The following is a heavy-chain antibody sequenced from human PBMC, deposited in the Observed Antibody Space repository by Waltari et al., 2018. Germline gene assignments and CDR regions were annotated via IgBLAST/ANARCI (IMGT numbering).Heavy chain of an antibody. V-gene: IGHV1-2*02. D-gene: IGHD3-16*02. Sequence: QVQLVQSGAEVKKPGASVKVSCMASGYTFTGYYMHWVRQAPGQGLEWRGWINANSGGTNYAQKFQGRFTMTRDTSISTAYMEVSRLRSDDTAVYYCASDIAYNWFDPWGQGTLVTVSS. CDR1: GYTFTGYY. J-gene: IGHJ5*02. CDR3: ASDIAYNWFDP. CDR2: INANSGGT.